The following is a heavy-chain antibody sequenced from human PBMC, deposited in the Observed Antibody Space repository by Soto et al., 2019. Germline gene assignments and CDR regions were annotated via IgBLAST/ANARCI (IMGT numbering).Heavy chain of an antibody. CDR3: AREAAAGTLDY. CDR2: ISAYNGNT. Sequence: QVQLVQSGAEVKKPGASVKVSCKASGYTFTSYGISWVRQAPGQGLDWMGWISAYNGNTNYAQKLQGRVTMTTGTSTSTAYMELRRLISDHKALYYCAREAAAGTLDYWGQGTLVPVSS. V-gene: IGHV1-18*01. CDR1: GYTFTSYG. J-gene: IGHJ4*02. D-gene: IGHD6-13*01.